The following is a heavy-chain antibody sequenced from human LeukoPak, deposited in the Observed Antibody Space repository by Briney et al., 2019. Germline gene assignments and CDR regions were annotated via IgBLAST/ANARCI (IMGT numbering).Heavy chain of an antibody. Sequence: ASVKVSCKASGYTFTSYYMHWVRQAPGQGLEWMGWMNPNSGNTGYAQKFQGRVTMTRNTSISTAYMELSSLRSEDTAVYYCARGRGHHPNDYWGQGTLVTVSS. CDR1: GYTFTSYY. CDR2: MNPNSGNT. CDR3: ARGRGHHPNDY. D-gene: IGHD1-14*01. V-gene: IGHV1-8*02. J-gene: IGHJ4*02.